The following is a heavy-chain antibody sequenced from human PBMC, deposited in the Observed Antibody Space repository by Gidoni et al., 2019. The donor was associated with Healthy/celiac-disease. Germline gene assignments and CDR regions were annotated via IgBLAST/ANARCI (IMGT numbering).Heavy chain of an antibody. CDR1: GGSISSSSYY. CDR2: IYYSGST. D-gene: IGHD2-21*02. J-gene: IGHJ4*02. V-gene: IGHV4-39*07. Sequence: QLQLQESGPGLVKPSETLSLTCTVSGGSISSSSYYWGWIRQPPGKGLEWIGSIYYSGSTYYNPSLKSRVTISVDTSKNQFSLKLSSVTAADTAVYYCASQHCGGDRCGYFDYWGQGTLVTVSS. CDR3: ASQHCGGDRCGYFDY.